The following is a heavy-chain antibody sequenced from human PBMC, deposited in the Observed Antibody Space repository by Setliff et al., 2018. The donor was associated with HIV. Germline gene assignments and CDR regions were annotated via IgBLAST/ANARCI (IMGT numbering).Heavy chain of an antibody. Sequence: SETLSLTCTVSGGSISSSTYYWGWIRQPPGKGLEWIGSIFYRGTTYDNSPLKSRLTMSVDTSKNQFSLRLTFLTAADTAVYYCARLSPLRAFDIWGQGTMVTVSS. CDR1: GGSISSSTYY. CDR2: IFYRGTT. J-gene: IGHJ3*02. CDR3: ARLSPLRAFDI. V-gene: IGHV4-39*01.